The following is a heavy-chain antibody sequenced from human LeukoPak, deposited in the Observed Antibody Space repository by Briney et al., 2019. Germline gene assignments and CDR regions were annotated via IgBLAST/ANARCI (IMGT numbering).Heavy chain of an antibody. V-gene: IGHV3-30*02. CDR2: IRYDGSNK. CDR3: ARAEGYGGELDS. D-gene: IGHD4-23*01. J-gene: IGHJ4*02. CDR1: GFTFSSYG. Sequence: WGSLRLSCAASGFTFSSYGMHWVHQAPGKGLEWVAFIRYDGSNKYYADSVKGRFTISRDNSKNTLYLQMSSLRAEDTAVYYCARAEGYGGELDSWGQGTLVTVSS.